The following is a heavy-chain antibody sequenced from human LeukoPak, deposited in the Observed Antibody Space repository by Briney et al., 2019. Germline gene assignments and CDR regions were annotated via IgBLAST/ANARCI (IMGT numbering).Heavy chain of an antibody. J-gene: IGHJ6*04. V-gene: IGHV1-18*04. Sequence: ASETVSYTGSGYTFTNYGISWVRQAPGQGGEWMGWISAYNGNTNYTQKLQGRVTMTTDTSTSTAYMELRSLRSDDTAVYYCARDGSHGSGSYYPYYYGMDVWGKGTTVTVSS. CDR3: ARDGSHGSGSYYPYYYGMDV. D-gene: IGHD3-10*01. CDR2: ISAYNGNT. CDR1: GYTFTNYG.